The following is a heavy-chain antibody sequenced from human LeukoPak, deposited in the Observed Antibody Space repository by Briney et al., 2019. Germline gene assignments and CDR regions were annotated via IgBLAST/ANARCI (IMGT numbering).Heavy chain of an antibody. Sequence: KPGGSLRLSCAASGFIFKTYTMTWVRQAPGKGLEWVSSITGDCKYITYADSVKGRFTIPRDNAKNSLYPQVASLRGDDTATYYCAREGNDYYYDQWGQGTLVTVSP. CDR2: ITGDCKYI. D-gene: IGHD3-16*01. V-gene: IGHV3-21*01. CDR1: GFIFKTYT. CDR3: AREGNDYYYDQ. J-gene: IGHJ4*02.